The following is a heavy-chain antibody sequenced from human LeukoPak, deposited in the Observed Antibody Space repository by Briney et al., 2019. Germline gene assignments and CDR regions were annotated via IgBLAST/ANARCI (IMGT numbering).Heavy chain of an antibody. Sequence: GGSLRLSCAASGFTFSSYAMSWVRQAPGKGLEWVSAISGSGGSTYYADSVKGRFTISRDNSKNTLYLQMNSLRAEDTAVYYCAKDPYYDFWSGYYRSGNWFDPWGQGTLVTVSS. J-gene: IGHJ5*02. CDR3: AKDPYYDFWSGYYRSGNWFDP. D-gene: IGHD3-3*01. CDR2: ISGSGGST. V-gene: IGHV3-23*01. CDR1: GFTFSSYA.